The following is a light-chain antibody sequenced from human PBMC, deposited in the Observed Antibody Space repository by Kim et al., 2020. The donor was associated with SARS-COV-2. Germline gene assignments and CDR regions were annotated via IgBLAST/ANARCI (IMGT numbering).Light chain of an antibody. J-gene: IGKJ2*01. CDR1: QSISSY. V-gene: IGKV1-39*01. CDR3: QQSYSTLPYT. Sequence: DIQMTQSPSSRSASVGDRVTITCRASQSISSYLNWYQQKPGKAPKLLIYDASSLQSGVPSRFSGSGSGTDFTLTISSLQPEDFATYYCQQSYSTLPYTFGQGTKLEI. CDR2: DAS.